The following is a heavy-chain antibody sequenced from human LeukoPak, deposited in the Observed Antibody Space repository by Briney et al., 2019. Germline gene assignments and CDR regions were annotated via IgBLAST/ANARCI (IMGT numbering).Heavy chain of an antibody. V-gene: IGHV3-30*02. CDR3: AKDSLVSSGWSTGWVFDY. CDR2: IRNDGSTK. CDR1: GFSFSESA. Sequence: GGSLTLSCVVSGFSFSESAMHWVRQAPGKGLEWVAFIRNDGSTKYYADSVKGRFTISRDNSKNTLYLQVNSLRTEDTAVYHCAKDSLVSSGWSTGWVFDYWGQGTLVTVSS. J-gene: IGHJ4*02. D-gene: IGHD6-19*01.